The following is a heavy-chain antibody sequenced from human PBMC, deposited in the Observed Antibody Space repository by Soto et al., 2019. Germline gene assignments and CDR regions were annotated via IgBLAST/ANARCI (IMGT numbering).Heavy chain of an antibody. J-gene: IGHJ5*02. Sequence: GASVKVSCKASGGTFSSYAISWVRQAPGQGLEWLGGFIPIFGTAKYAQKVQGRVTMTTDTSTSTAYMELRSLRSDDTALYYCARGVGSGSYYNQYNWFDPWGQGTLVTVSS. V-gene: IGHV1-69*05. CDR2: FIPIFGTA. CDR1: GGTFSSYA. CDR3: ARGVGSGSYYNQYNWFDP. D-gene: IGHD3-10*01.